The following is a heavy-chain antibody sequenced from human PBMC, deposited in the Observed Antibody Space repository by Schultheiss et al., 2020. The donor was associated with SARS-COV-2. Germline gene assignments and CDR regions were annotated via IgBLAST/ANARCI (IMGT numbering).Heavy chain of an antibody. Sequence: GGSLRLSCAASGFTFSSYEMNWVRQAPGKGLEWVSYISSSGSTIYYADSVKGRFTISRDNAKNSLYLQMNSLRAEDTAVYYCARERYYSGTTSRGQQGWFDSWGQGTLVTVSS. D-gene: IGHD2-15*01. CDR3: ARERYYSGTTSRGQQGWFDS. CDR1: GFTFSSYE. V-gene: IGHV3-48*03. J-gene: IGHJ5*01. CDR2: ISSSGSTI.